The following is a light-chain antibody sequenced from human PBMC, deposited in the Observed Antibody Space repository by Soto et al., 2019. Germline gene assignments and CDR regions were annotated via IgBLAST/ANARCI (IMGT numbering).Light chain of an antibody. CDR3: RQYDSEST. Sequence: EIVLTQSPGTLSLSPGERATLSCRASQSIRSNYLAWYQQKPGQAPRFLIYGAFSRATGIPDRFSGSGSGTDFTLTISRLEPEDFAVYYCRQYDSESTFGQVTKVDIK. CDR1: QSIRSNY. CDR2: GAF. V-gene: IGKV3-20*01. J-gene: IGKJ1*01.